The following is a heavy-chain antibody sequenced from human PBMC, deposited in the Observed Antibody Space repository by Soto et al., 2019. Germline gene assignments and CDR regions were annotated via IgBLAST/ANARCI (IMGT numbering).Heavy chain of an antibody. Sequence: GGSLRLSCAASGFTFSSYGMHWVRQAPGKGLEWVAVISYDGSNKYYADSVKGRFTISRDNSKNTLYLQMNSLRAEDTAVYYCAKDWGYCSSTSCYAHYYYYYYMDVWGKGTTVTVSS. D-gene: IGHD2-2*01. CDR1: GFTFSSYG. CDR2: ISYDGSNK. CDR3: AKDWGYCSSTSCYAHYYYYYYMDV. J-gene: IGHJ6*03. V-gene: IGHV3-30*18.